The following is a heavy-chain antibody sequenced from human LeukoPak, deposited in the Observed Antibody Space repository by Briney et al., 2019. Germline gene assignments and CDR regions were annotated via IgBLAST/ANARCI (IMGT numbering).Heavy chain of an antibody. CDR1: GDSVSSNSAA. CDR2: TYYRSKWYN. J-gene: IGHJ5*02. CDR3: ARGVFSHWFDP. V-gene: IGHV6-1*01. Sequence: SQTLSLTCAISGDSVSSNSAAWNWISQYPSRGLEWMGRTYYRSKWYNEYAVSVKSRITINPDTSKNQFSLQLNSVTPDDTAVYFCARGVFSHWFDPWGQGTLVTVSS.